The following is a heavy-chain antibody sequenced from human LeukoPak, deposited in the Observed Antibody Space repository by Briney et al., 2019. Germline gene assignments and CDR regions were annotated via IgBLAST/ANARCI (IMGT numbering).Heavy chain of an antibody. CDR3: AKADGSSWYFDY. Sequence: GGSLRLSCAASGFSFRDSSMSWVRQAPGKGLEWVSGISGSGDTTYYADSVKGRFTISRDNSKNTLYLQMNSLRAEDTAVNYCAKADGSSWYFDYWGQGTLVTVSS. D-gene: IGHD6-13*01. V-gene: IGHV3-23*01. CDR1: GFSFRDSS. J-gene: IGHJ4*02. CDR2: ISGSGDTT.